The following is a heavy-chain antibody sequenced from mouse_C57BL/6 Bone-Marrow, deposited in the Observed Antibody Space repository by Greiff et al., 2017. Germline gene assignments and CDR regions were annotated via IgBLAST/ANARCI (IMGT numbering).Heavy chain of an antibody. V-gene: IGHV5-6*01. CDR2: ISSGGSYT. CDR1: GFTFSSYG. Sequence: EVKLVESGGDLVKPGGSLKLSCAASGFTFSSYGMSWVRQTPDKRLEWVATISSGGSYTFYPDSVKGRFTISRDNAKNTLYLQMGSLKSEDTAMYYCATMVTTNAMDYWGQGTSVTVSS. D-gene: IGHD2-1*01. CDR3: ATMVTTNAMDY. J-gene: IGHJ4*01.